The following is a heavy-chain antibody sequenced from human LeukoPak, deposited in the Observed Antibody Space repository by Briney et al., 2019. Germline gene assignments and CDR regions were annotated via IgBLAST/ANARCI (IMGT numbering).Heavy chain of an antibody. D-gene: IGHD3-3*01. J-gene: IGHJ4*02. Sequence: ASVKVSCKASGYTFTSYGISWVRQAPGQGLEWMGWFSAYNGNTNYAQKLQGRVTMTTDTSTSTAYMELRSLRSGDTAVYYCARDAWYYDFWSGPPPYYFDYWGQGTLVTISS. CDR1: GYTFTSYG. V-gene: IGHV1-18*01. CDR3: ARDAWYYDFWSGPPPYYFDY. CDR2: FSAYNGNT.